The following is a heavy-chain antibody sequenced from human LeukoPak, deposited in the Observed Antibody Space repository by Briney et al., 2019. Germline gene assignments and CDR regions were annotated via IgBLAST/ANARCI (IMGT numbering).Heavy chain of an antibody. V-gene: IGHV3-7*01. J-gene: IGHJ4*02. D-gene: IGHD7-27*01. CDR2: MNPDGSDK. CDR3: GRDPAWGAIDY. Sequence: GGSLRLSCAASGFSFSDSWMSWVRQAPGKGLEWVANMNPDGSDKYYVDSVRGRFTVSRDNAKNTVYLQMNSLRAEDTAVYYCGRDPAWGAIDYWGQGTLVTVSS. CDR1: GFSFSDSW.